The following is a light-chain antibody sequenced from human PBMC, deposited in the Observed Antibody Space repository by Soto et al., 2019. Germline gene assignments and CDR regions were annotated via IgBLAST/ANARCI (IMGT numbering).Light chain of an antibody. V-gene: IGKV3-20*01. CDR2: GAS. J-gene: IGKJ4*01. CDR1: QSVSSSY. Sequence: EIVLTQSPGTLSLSPGERATLSCRASQSVSSSYLAWYQQTPGQAPRLVVYGASSRATGIPDRFSGSGSGTDFTLTIRRLEPEDFAVYYCQQYGNSPLTFGGGTKVDI. CDR3: QQYGNSPLT.